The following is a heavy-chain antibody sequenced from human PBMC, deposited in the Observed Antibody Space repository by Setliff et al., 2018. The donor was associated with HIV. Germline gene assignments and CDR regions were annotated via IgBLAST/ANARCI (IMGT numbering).Heavy chain of an antibody. Sequence: ASVKVSCRPSGFTFTGYYLHWVRQAPGQGLEWMGWINPNNGDTNYEQRFQGRVTMTRDTSITTVYMVLNRLTPGEDTAIYYCARDPASSAYYARFDYWGQGTPVTVSS. CDR3: ARDPASSAYYARFDY. J-gene: IGHJ4*02. CDR2: INPNNGDT. V-gene: IGHV1-2*02. CDR1: GFTFTGYY. D-gene: IGHD3-22*01.